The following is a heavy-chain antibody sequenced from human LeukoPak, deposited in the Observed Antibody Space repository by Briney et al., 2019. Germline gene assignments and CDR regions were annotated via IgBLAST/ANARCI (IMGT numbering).Heavy chain of an antibody. D-gene: IGHD3-22*01. CDR2: INPNSGGT. Sequence: ASVKVSCKASGYTFTCYYMHWVRQAPGQGLEWMGWINPNSGGTNYAQKFQGRVTMTRDTPISTAYMELSRLRSDDTAVYYCARDRDPYYYDSQAFDIWGQGTMVTVSS. CDR3: ARDRDPYYYDSQAFDI. J-gene: IGHJ3*02. CDR1: GYTFTCYY. V-gene: IGHV1-2*02.